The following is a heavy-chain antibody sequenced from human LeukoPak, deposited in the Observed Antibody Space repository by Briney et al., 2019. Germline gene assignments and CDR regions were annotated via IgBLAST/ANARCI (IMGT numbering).Heavy chain of an antibody. Sequence: GGSLRLSCAASGFTFDDYAMHWVRQAPGKGLEWVSLMCGDGAGTYYADSVKGRFTISRDNSKNSLYLQMNSLRTEDTALYYCAKAGMGATLYYGMDVWGQGTTVTVSS. D-gene: IGHD1-26*01. J-gene: IGHJ6*02. V-gene: IGHV3-43*02. CDR2: MCGDGAGT. CDR3: AKAGMGATLYYGMDV. CDR1: GFTFDDYA.